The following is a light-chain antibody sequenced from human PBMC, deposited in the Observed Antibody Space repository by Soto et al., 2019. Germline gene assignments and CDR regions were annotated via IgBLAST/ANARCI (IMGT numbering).Light chain of an antibody. J-gene: IGKJ5*01. CDR2: DAS. CDR1: QSVSSY. Sequence: EIVLTQSPATRSVSPGERAGVSFRASQSVSSYLAWYQQKAGQAPRLLIYDASNRATGIPARFSGSGSGTDFTLTISSLEPEDFAVYYCQQYGSSPTFGEGTRLEI. CDR3: QQYGSSPT. V-gene: IGKV3-11*01.